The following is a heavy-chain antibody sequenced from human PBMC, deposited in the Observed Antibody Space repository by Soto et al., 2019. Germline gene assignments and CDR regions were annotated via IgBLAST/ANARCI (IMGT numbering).Heavy chain of an antibody. V-gene: IGHV3-30-3*01. D-gene: IGHD2-15*01. J-gene: IGHJ4*02. Sequence: QVQLLESGGGVVQPGRSLRLSCAASGFTFSSYAMHWVRQAPGKGLEWVAVISYDGSNKYYADSVKGRFTISRDNSKNTLNLQMNSLRAEDTAVYYCTRDRSVVTPFDYWGQGTLVTVSS. CDR3: TRDRSVVTPFDY. CDR2: ISYDGSNK. CDR1: GFTFSSYA.